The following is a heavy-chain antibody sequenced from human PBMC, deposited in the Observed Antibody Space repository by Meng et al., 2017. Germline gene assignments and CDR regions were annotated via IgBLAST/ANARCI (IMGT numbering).Heavy chain of an antibody. J-gene: IGHJ4*02. V-gene: IGHV3-30*01. CDR2: ISYDGSNK. CDR1: GLTFSSYA. D-gene: IGHD3-10*01. Sequence: QGRLVGSGGGVVQPGRSLRLSCAASGLTFSSYAMHWVRQAPGKGLEWVAVISYDGSNKYYADSVKGRFTISRDNSKNTLYLQMNSLRAEDTAVYYCAGGLMVNDYWGQGTLVTVSS. CDR3: AGGLMVNDY.